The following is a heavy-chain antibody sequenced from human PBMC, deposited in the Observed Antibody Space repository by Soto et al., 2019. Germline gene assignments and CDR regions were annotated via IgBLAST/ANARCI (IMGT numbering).Heavy chain of an antibody. CDR2: IKSKTDGGTT. Sequence: PGGSLRLSCAASGFTFSNAWMNWVRQAPGKGLGWVGRIKSKTDGGTTDYAAPVKGRFTISRDDSKNTLYLQMNSLKTEDTAVYYCTTDVGWPYCSSTSCYSYGMDVWGQGTTVTVSS. D-gene: IGHD2-2*01. V-gene: IGHV3-15*07. CDR3: TTDVGWPYCSSTSCYSYGMDV. CDR1: GFTFSNAW. J-gene: IGHJ6*02.